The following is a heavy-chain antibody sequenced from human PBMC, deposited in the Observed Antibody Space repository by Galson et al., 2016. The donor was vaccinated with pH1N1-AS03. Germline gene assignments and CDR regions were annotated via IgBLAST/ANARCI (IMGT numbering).Heavy chain of an antibody. Sequence: ETLSLTCAVYGGSLNNYNWAWLRQPPGKGPEWIGEVNHSGDTNYNPSLKGRVTMSVDTSMSQFSLRLTSVTAADTAVYYCARFPDYGDDVGYWGQGTLVTVSS. CDR2: VNHSGDT. CDR3: ARFPDYGDDVGY. J-gene: IGHJ4*02. CDR1: GGSLNNYN. D-gene: IGHD4-17*01. V-gene: IGHV4-34*01.